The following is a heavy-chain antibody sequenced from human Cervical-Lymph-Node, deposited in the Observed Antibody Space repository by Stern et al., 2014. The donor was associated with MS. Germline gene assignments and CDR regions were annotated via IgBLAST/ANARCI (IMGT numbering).Heavy chain of an antibody. CDR3: ARRSDTVDTRRWFDP. V-gene: IGHV5-51*03. Sequence: EVQLVESGAEVKKPGESLKISCKGSGYSFTNYWIAWVRQMPGKGLEWMGIIFPFNSDTRYSPSFQGQVTISADKSTSTAYLQWSSLKASDTAMYYCARRSDTVDTRRWFDPWGQGTLVTVSS. J-gene: IGHJ5*02. D-gene: IGHD4-11*01. CDR2: IFPFNSDT. CDR1: GYSFTNYW.